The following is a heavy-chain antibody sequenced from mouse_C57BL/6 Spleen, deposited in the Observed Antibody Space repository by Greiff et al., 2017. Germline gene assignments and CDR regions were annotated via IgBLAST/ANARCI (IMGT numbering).Heavy chain of an antibody. D-gene: IGHD2-10*01. CDR1: GFNIKDYY. CDR3: TISYYGNYGGMDY. J-gene: IGHJ4*01. V-gene: IGHV14-1*01. CDR2: IDPEDGDT. Sequence: EVQLQESGAELVRPGASVKLSCTASGFNIKDYYMHWVKQRPEQGLEWIGRIDPEDGDTEYAPKFQGKATMTADTSSNTAYLQLSSLTSEDTAVYYCTISYYGNYGGMDYWGQGTSVTVSS.